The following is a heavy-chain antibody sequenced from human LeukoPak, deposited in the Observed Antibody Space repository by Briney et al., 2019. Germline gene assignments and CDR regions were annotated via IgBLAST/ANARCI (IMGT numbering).Heavy chain of an antibody. D-gene: IGHD2-15*01. CDR3: AKSGLNRFDY. J-gene: IGHJ4*02. CDR2: IYSGGST. Sequence: TGGSLRLSCAASGFTVSSNYMSWVRQAPGKGLEWVSFIYSGGSTYYADSVKGRFTISRDNSKNTLYLQMNSLRAEDTAVYYCAKSGLNRFDYWGQGTLVTVSS. V-gene: IGHV3-66*01. CDR1: GFTVSSNY.